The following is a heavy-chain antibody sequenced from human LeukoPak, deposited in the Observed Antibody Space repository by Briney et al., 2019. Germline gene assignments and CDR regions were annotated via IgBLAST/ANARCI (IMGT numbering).Heavy chain of an antibody. CDR2: SGST. CDR1: GYSISSGYY. D-gene: IGHD6-25*01. J-gene: IGHJ4*02. CDR3: ARLDRGINAAHFDY. Sequence: SETLSLTCTVSGYSISSGYYWGWIRQPPGKGLEWIGSGSTYYNPSLKSRVTISVDTSKNQFSLKLSSVTAADTAVYYCARLDRGINAAHFDYWGQGTLVTVSS. V-gene: IGHV4-38-2*02.